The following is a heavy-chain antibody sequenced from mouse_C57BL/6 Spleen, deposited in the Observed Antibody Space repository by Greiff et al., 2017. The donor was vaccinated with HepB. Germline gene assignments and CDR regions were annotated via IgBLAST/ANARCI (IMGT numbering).Heavy chain of an antibody. CDR1: GYSFTGYY. CDR3: APIYYDSPFAY. D-gene: IGHD2-4*01. CDR2: INPSTGGT. Sequence: EVQLQESGPELVKPGASVKISCKASGYSFTGYYMNWVKQSPEKSLEWIGEINPSTGGTTYNQKFKAKATLTVDKSSSTAYMQLKSLTSEDSAVYYCAPIYYDSPFAYWGQGTLVTVSA. V-gene: IGHV1-42*01. J-gene: IGHJ3*01.